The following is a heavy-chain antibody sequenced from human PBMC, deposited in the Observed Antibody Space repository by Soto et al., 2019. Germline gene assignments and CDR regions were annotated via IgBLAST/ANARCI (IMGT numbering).Heavy chain of an antibody. CDR2: VDWNSGSV. Sequence: EVQLVESGGGFVQPGRSLRLSCIASGFTFDDYAMHWVRQAPGKGLEWVSRVDWNSGSVAYADSVKGRFTVSRDNARNSLFLQMKLLRGEDTAVYYCVKGRGSFLVHFGLDVWGQGTTVTVSS. CDR1: GFTFDDYA. D-gene: IGHD1-26*01. J-gene: IGHJ6*02. CDR3: VKGRGSFLVHFGLDV. V-gene: IGHV3-9*01.